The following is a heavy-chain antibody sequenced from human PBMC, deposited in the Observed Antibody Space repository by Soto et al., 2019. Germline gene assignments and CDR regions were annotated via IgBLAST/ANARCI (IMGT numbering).Heavy chain of an antibody. V-gene: IGHV3-21*01. D-gene: IGHD4-17*01. CDR2: ISSSSSYI. J-gene: IGHJ3*02. CDR3: ARVYGDYVEAFDI. Sequence: GGSLRLSCAASGFTFSSYSMNWVRQAPGKGLEWVSSISSSSSYIYYADSVKGRFTISRDNAKNSLYLQMNSLRAEDTAVYYCARVYGDYVEAFDIWGQGTMVTVSS. CDR1: GFTFSSYS.